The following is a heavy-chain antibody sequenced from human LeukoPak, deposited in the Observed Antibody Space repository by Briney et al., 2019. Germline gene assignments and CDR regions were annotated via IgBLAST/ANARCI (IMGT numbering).Heavy chain of an antibody. D-gene: IGHD2-21*01. Sequence: GGSLRLSCAASGFTFSSYGMHWVCQAPGKGLEWVAFIRYDGSNKYYADSVKGRFTISRDNSKNTLYLQMNSLRAEDTAVYYCAKGPLIRNWFDPWGQGTLVTVSS. CDR3: AKGPLIRNWFDP. CDR1: GFTFSSYG. V-gene: IGHV3-30*02. J-gene: IGHJ5*02. CDR2: IRYDGSNK.